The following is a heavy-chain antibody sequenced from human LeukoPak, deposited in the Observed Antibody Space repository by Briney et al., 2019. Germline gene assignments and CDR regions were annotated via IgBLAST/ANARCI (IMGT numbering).Heavy chain of an antibody. CDR2: IYTSGST. J-gene: IGHJ4*02. V-gene: IGHV4-4*07. CDR3: ARGGYDSSGYYNYFDY. D-gene: IGHD3-22*01. CDR1: GGSISSYY. Sequence: SETLSLTCTVSGGSISSYYWSWIRQPAGKGLERIGRIYTSGSTNYNPSLKSRVTISVDKSKNQFSLKLSSVTAADTAVYYCARGGYDSSGYYNYFDYWGQGTLVTVSS.